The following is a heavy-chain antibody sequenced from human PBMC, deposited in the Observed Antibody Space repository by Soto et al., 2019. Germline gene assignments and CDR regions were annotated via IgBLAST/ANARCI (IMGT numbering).Heavy chain of an antibody. J-gene: IGHJ6*02. Sequence: SETLSLTCTASGGSISSGGYYWSWIRQHPGEGLEWIGYISYSGSTYYNPSLKGRVTISVDTSEKQFSLRLSSVSAADTAVYYCARVPRANRGRDYYGMDVWGQGTTVTVSS. V-gene: IGHV4-31*03. CDR3: ARVPRANRGRDYYGMDV. CDR1: GGSISSGGYY. D-gene: IGHD3-10*01. CDR2: ISYSGST.